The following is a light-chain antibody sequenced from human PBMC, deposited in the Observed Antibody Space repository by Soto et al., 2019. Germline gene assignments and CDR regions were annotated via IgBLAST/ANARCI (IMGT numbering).Light chain of an antibody. J-gene: IGLJ1*01. V-gene: IGLV2-14*01. CDR2: EVS. CDR3: FSYTSSGTYV. Sequence: QSALTQPASVSGSPGRSITSSCTGTSSDVGNYKYVSWYQQHPGKAPKLMIYEVSNRPSGVSNRFSGSKSGNTASLTISGLQAEDETDYYCFSYTSSGTYVFGNGTKATVL. CDR1: SSDVGNYKY.